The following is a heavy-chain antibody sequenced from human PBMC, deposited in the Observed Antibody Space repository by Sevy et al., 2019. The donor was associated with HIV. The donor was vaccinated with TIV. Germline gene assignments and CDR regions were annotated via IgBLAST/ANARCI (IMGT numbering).Heavy chain of an antibody. CDR3: AKENYDSSGYYYGMDV. J-gene: IGHJ6*02. CDR1: GFTFSSYA. V-gene: IGHV3-23*01. Sequence: GGSLRLSCAASGFTFSSYAMSWVHQAPGKGLEWISAISGSGGSTYYADSVKGRFTISRDNSKNTLYLQMNSLRAEDTAVYYCAKENYDSSGYYYGMDVWGQGTTVTVSS. CDR2: ISGSGGST. D-gene: IGHD3-22*01.